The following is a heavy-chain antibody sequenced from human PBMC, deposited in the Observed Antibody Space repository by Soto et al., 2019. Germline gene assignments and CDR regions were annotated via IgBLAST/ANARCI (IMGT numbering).Heavy chain of an antibody. Sequence: GGSLRLSCAASGFTFSAYYMSWVRQAPGKGLEWVSYISSSSSNIFYTDSVKGRFTVSRDNAKHSLYLQTNSLRAEDTAVYYCASPKIAFYNWFDPWGQGTLVTV. J-gene: IGHJ5*02. D-gene: IGHD3-3*02. V-gene: IGHV3-11*04. CDR3: ASPKIAFYNWFDP. CDR2: ISSSSSNI. CDR1: GFTFSAYY.